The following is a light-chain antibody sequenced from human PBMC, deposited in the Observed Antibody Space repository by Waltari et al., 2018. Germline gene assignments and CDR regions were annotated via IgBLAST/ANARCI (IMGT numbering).Light chain of an antibody. CDR1: EWNRKG. V-gene: IGKV1-5*03. Sequence: CRTSEWNRKGWGWDQEEPGKAAKLRIYKASALESGVPARFSGSVSGTEFTLTISSLQPDDFATYYCQQYNSYSLLTFGGGTKVEIK. CDR3: QQYNSYSLLT. J-gene: IGKJ4*01. CDR2: KAS.